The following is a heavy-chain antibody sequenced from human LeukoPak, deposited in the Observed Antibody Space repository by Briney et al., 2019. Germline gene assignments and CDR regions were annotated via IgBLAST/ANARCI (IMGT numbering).Heavy chain of an antibody. J-gene: IGHJ4*02. V-gene: IGHV4-34*01. CDR1: GGSFSGYY. CDR3: ARAYRDSITMIVVVNRRWPTFDY. CDR2: INHSGST. Sequence: SETLSLTCAVYGGSFSGYYWSWIRQPPGKGLEWTGEINHSGSTNYNPSLKSRVTISVDTSKNQFSLKLSSVTAADTAVYYCARAYRDSITMIVVVNRRWPTFDYWGQGTLVTVSS. D-gene: IGHD3-22*01.